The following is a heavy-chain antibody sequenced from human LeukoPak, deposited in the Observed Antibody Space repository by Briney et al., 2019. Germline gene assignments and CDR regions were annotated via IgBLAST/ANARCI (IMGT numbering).Heavy chain of an antibody. D-gene: IGHD3-10*01. V-gene: IGHV1-2*02. J-gene: IGHJ4*02. CDR3: ATGLFSYYYGSGA. CDR2: INPNSGGT. CDR1: GYPFTGYY. Sequence: ASVKVSCKASGYPFTGYYMHWVRQAPGQGLEWMGWINPNSGGTHFAQKFQGRVTMTRDTSINTVYMELSRLRSDDTAVYYCATGLFSYYYGSGAWGQGTLVTVSS.